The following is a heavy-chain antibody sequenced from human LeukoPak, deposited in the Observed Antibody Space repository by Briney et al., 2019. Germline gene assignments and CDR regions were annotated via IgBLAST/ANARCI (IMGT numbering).Heavy chain of an antibody. CDR2: ISSSSSTI. Sequence: PGGSLRLSCAASGFTFSDYYMSWIRQAPGKGLEWVSYISSSSSTIYYADSVKGRFTISRDNAKNSLYLQMNSLRAEDTAVYYCASDVVPAANEGGYWGQGTLVTVSS. J-gene: IGHJ4*02. D-gene: IGHD2-2*01. V-gene: IGHV3-11*04. CDR3: ASDVVPAANEGGY. CDR1: GFTFSDYY.